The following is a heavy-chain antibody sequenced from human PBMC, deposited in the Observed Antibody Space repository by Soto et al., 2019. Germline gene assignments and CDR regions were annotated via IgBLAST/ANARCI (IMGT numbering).Heavy chain of an antibody. Sequence: GGSLRLSCSASGFTFSSYAMHWVRQAPGKGLEYVSAISSNGGSTYYADSVKGRFTISRDNSKNTLYLQMSSLRAEDTAVYYCVKGIQLWSGRHSTVFDYWGQGTLVTVSS. V-gene: IGHV3-64D*08. J-gene: IGHJ4*02. CDR1: GFTFSSYA. CDR3: VKGIQLWSGRHSTVFDY. CDR2: ISSNGGST. D-gene: IGHD5-18*01.